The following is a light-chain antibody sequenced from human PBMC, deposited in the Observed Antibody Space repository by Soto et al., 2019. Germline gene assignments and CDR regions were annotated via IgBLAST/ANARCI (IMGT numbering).Light chain of an antibody. CDR2: GNS. J-gene: IGLJ2*01. CDR1: SSNIGATYD. V-gene: IGLV1-40*01. Sequence: QLVLTQPPSVSGAPGQRVTIPCIGSSSNIGATYDVHWYQHLPGTAPKLLIYGNSNRPSGVPDRFSGSKSGTSASLAITGLQAEDEADYYCQSYDNSLDVVFGGGTKLTVL. CDR3: QSYDNSLDVV.